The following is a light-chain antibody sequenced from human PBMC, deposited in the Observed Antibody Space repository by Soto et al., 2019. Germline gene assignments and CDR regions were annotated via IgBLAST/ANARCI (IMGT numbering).Light chain of an antibody. CDR2: KTS. V-gene: IGKV1-5*03. Sequence: DIQMTQSPSTLSASVGDRVTITCRASQSIDSWLAWYQQKPGKAPKLLIHKTSNLESGVPSRFSGSGSGTEFTLTIDSLQPDDFATFYCQQYESYSPWTFGQGTKVDIK. CDR1: QSIDSW. CDR3: QQYESYSPWT. J-gene: IGKJ1*01.